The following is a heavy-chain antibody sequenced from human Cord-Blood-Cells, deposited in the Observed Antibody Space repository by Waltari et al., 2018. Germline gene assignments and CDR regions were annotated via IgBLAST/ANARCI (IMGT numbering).Heavy chain of an antibody. J-gene: IGHJ1*01. CDR3: ARDSGLLWFGELSH. Sequence: EVQLVESGGGLVQPGGSLRLPCAASGFTFSRYWMHWVRQAPGKGMVWVSRFNSDGSSTSYADSVKGRFTISRDNAKNTLYLQMNSLRAEDTAVYYCARDSGLLWFGELSHWGQGTLVTVSS. CDR1: GFTFSRYW. CDR2: FNSDGSST. V-gene: IGHV3-74*01. D-gene: IGHD3-10*01.